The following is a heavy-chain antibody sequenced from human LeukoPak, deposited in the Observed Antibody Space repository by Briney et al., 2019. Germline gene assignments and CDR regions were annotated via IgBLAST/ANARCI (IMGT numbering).Heavy chain of an antibody. CDR2: IHTSGST. V-gene: IGHV4-4*07. J-gene: IGHJ4*02. CDR1: GGSTSNYF. D-gene: IGHD3-3*01. Sequence: SQTLSLTCTVSGGSTSNYFCTWLRQSAGKGLEWIGRIHTSGSTNYNPSLKSRVSMSVDTSKNQFSLKLSSVTAADTAVYYCARDPEGHGYYFDYWGQGALVTVSS. CDR3: ARDPEGHGYYFDY.